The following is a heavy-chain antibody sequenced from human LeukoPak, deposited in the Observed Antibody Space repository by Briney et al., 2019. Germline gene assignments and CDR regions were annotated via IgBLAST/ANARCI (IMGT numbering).Heavy chain of an antibody. J-gene: IGHJ4*02. CDR3: ARGVSDYSYFARYYFDY. CDR1: GGSISSYY. CDR2: IYYSGST. D-gene: IGHD4-11*01. V-gene: IGHV4-59*01. Sequence: SETLSLTCTVSGGSISSYYWSWIRQPPGKGLEWIGYIYYSGSTNYNPSLKSRVAISVDTSKNQFSLKLSSVTAADTAVYYCARGVSDYSYFARYYFDYWGQGTLVTVSS.